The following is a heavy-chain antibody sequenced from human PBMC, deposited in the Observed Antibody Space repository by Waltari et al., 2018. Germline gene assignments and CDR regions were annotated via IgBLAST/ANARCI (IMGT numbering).Heavy chain of an antibody. Sequence: QVPLVTAGAEVKKPGASVKVSCKGSGYTLTELSIHWVRQAPGKGLEWMGGFDPEDGETIYAQKFQGRVTMTEDTSTDTAYMELSSLRSEDTAVYYCATATNWNYVPAIHQFDYWGQGTLVTVSS. J-gene: IGHJ4*02. D-gene: IGHD1-7*01. CDR3: ATATNWNYVPAIHQFDY. CDR1: GYTLTELS. CDR2: FDPEDGET. V-gene: IGHV1-24*01.